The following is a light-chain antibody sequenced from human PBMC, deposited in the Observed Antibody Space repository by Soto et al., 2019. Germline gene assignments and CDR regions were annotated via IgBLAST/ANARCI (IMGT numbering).Light chain of an antibody. V-gene: IGKV1-8*01. CDR2: AAS. J-gene: IGKJ1*01. CDR3: QQYYSRGT. Sequence: ALRMTQSPSSLSASTGDRVTITCRASQGISSYLAWYQQKPGKAPKLLIYAASTLQSGVPSRFSGSGSGTDFTLTISCLQSEDFATYYCQQYYSRGTFGQGTKVEIK. CDR1: QGISSY.